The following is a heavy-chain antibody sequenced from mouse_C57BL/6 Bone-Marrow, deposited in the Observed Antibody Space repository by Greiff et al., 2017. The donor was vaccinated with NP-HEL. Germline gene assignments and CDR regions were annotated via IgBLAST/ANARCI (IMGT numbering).Heavy chain of an antibody. V-gene: IGHV1-81*01. CDR2: IYPSSGNT. D-gene: IGHD4-1*02. Sequence: VQLQQSGAELARPGASVKLSCKASGYTFTSYGISWVKQRPGQGLEWIGVIYPSSGNTYYNEKFKGKATLTADKASSTAYMELRSLTSEDSAVSFCARERVPTGTGDYWGQGTTLTVSS. J-gene: IGHJ2*01. CDR3: ARERVPTGTGDY. CDR1: GYTFTSYG.